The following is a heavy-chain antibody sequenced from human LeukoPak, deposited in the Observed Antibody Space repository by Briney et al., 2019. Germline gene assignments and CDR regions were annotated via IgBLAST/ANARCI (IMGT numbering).Heavy chain of an antibody. CDR2: INIKSGGT. D-gene: IGHD5-18*01. CDR1: GYTFSGYY. V-gene: IGHV1-2*02. CDR3: ASSGSYGLVNGMDV. J-gene: IGHJ6*02. Sequence: ASVKVSCKASGYTFSGYYMHWVRQAPGQGLEWMGWINIKSGGTNYALKFQDRVTLTRDTSISTAYMELSRLTSDDTAVYYCASSGSYGLVNGMDVWGQGTTVTVSS.